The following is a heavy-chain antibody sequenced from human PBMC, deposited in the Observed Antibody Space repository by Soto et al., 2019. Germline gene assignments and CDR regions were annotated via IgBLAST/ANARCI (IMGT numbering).Heavy chain of an antibody. V-gene: IGHV4-30-4*01. J-gene: IGHJ5*02. CDR3: ARNLTPYNWFDP. Sequence: PSETLSLTCTVSGGSISSGDYYWSWIRQPPGKGLEWIGYIYYSGSTYYNPSLKSRVTISVDTSKNQFSLKLSSVTAADTAVYYCARNLTPYNWFDPWGQGTLVTVSS. CDR2: IYYSGST. CDR1: GGSISSGDYY.